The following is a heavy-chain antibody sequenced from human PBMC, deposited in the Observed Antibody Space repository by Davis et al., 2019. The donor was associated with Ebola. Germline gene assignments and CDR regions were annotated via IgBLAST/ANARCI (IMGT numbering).Heavy chain of an antibody. J-gene: IGHJ5*02. CDR1: GGSFSGYY. CDR3: ARTTLTSVSDLGLGYNFFDP. CDR2: INHSGST. Sequence: SETLSLTCAVYGGSFSGYYWSWIRQPPGKGLEWIGEINHSGSTNYNPSLKSRVTISVDTSKNQFSLKLSSVTAADTAVYYCARTTLTSVSDLGLGYNFFDPWGQGTLVNVSS. V-gene: IGHV4-34*01. D-gene: IGHD1-1*01.